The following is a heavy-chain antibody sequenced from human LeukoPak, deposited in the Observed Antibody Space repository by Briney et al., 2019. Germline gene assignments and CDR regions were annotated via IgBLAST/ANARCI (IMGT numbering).Heavy chain of an antibody. D-gene: IGHD3-10*01. CDR2: IYSSGST. Sequence: SETLSLTCTVSGGSISSGTYYWSWVRQPAGKGLEWIGRIYSSGSTNYNPSLKSRVTISVDPSKNQFSLKLSSVTAADTAVYYCASQYYYGSGIDYWGQGTLVTVSS. CDR3: ASQYYYGSGIDY. J-gene: IGHJ4*02. CDR1: GGSISSGTYY. V-gene: IGHV4-61*02.